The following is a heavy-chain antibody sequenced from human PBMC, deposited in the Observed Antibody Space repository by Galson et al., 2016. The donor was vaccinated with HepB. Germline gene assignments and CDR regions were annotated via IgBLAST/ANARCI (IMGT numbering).Heavy chain of an antibody. Sequence: SLRLSCAASGFTFRTHAVHWVRQAPGKGLEWVGDSKYYPDSVKGRFTISRDNSKNTLFLEMNSLRAEDSAVYFCAKGQAQESRLDSWGQGTLVTVSS. CDR1: GFTFRTHA. CDR3: AKGQAQESRLDS. CDR2: SK. J-gene: IGHJ4*02. V-gene: IGHV3-30*07. D-gene: IGHD2-2*01.